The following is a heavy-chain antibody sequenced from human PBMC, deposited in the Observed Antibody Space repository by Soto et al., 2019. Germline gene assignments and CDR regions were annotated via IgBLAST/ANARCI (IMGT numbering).Heavy chain of an antibody. CDR2: IWYDGSNK. D-gene: IGHD3-9*01. CDR1: GFTFSSYG. V-gene: IGHV3-33*01. J-gene: IGHJ3*02. Sequence: QVQLVESGGGVVQPGRSLRLSCAASGFTFSSYGMHWVRQAPGKGLEWVAVIWYDGSNKYYADSVKGRFTISRDNSKNTLYLQMNSLRAEDTAVYYCATDTPFYYDILTGEVDAFDIWGQGTMVTVSS. CDR3: ATDTPFYYDILTGEVDAFDI.